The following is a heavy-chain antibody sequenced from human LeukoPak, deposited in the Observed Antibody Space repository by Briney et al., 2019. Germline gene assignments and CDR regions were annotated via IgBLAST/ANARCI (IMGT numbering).Heavy chain of an antibody. CDR2: INPNSGGT. D-gene: IGHD3-3*01. V-gene: IGHV1-2*06. CDR3: ARVTIFGVVGYYYGMDV. Sequence: GASVKVSCKASGYTFTGYYMHWVRQAPGQGLEWMGRINPNSGGTNYAQKFQGRVTMTRDTSIGTAYMELSRLRSDDTAVYYCARVTIFGVVGYYYGMDVWGQGTTVTVSS. J-gene: IGHJ6*02. CDR1: GYTFTGYY.